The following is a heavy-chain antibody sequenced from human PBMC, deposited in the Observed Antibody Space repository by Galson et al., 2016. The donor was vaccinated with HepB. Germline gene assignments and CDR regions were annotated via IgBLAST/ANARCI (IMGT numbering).Heavy chain of an antibody. CDR3: ARVRITERVVVPTGYNALDV. D-gene: IGHD1-20*01. Sequence: SETLSLTCTVYGGSFSAHYWSWIRQPPGKGLEWIGEVSHNGYTNYNPSLKSRVTMSADTSTNQLSLNLTSVTATDMAVYYCARVRITERVVVPTGYNALDVWGQGTMVTVSS. V-gene: IGHV4-34*01. J-gene: IGHJ3*01. CDR1: GGSFSAHY. CDR2: VSHNGYT.